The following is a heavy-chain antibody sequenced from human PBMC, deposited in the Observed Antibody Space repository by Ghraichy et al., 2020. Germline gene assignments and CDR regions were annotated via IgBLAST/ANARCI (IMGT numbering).Heavy chain of an antibody. D-gene: IGHD3-16*02. CDR3: ARGLPRVWGSYRIGAFFDY. CDR1: GGSFSGYY. CDR2: INHSGST. J-gene: IGHJ4*02. Sequence: SETLSLTCAVYGGSFSGYYWSWIRQPPGKGLEWIGEINHSGSTNYNPSLKSRVTISVDTSKNQFSLKLSSVTAADTAVYYCARGLPRVWGSYRIGAFFDYWGQGTLVTVSS. V-gene: IGHV4-34*01.